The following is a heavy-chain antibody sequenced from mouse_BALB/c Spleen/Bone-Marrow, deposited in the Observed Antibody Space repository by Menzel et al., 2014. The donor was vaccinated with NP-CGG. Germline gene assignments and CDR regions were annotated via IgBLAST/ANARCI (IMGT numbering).Heavy chain of an antibody. CDR3: ARSYYGYDRGYYFDY. CDR2: IWAGGST. V-gene: IGHV2-9*02. CDR1: GFSLTSFG. Sequence: QVQLQQSGPDLVAPSQRLSIPCTVSGFSLTSFGIHWVRQPPGKGLEWLGVIWAGGSTNYNSALMSRLSISKDNSKSXVFLKMNSLQTDDTAMYYCARSYYGYDRGYYFDYWGQGTTLTVSS. D-gene: IGHD2-2*01. J-gene: IGHJ2*01.